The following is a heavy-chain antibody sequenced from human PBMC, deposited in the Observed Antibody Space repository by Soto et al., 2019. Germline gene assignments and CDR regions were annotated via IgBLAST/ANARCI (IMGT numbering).Heavy chain of an antibody. CDR2: TYYNGNA. CDR1: GGSIDRSNYY. J-gene: IGHJ4*02. CDR3: ARHFVAVVIKGWGY. D-gene: IGHD3-10*01. V-gene: IGHV4-39*01. Sequence: SETLSLTCNVSGGSIDRSNYYWDWLRQPPGKGLEWIGTTYYNGNAYYNPSLKSRVSMSVDTSKNQFSLKLVSVTAADTAVYYCARHFVAVVIKGWGYWGQGTPVTVSS.